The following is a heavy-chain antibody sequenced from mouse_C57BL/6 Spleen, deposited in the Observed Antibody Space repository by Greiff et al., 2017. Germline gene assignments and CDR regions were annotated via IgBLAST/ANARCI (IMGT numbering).Heavy chain of an antibody. CDR1: GFTFSDYG. J-gene: IGHJ1*03. CDR2: ISSGSSTI. CDR3: ARGIYYYGSSYWYFDV. Sequence: EVHLVESGGGLVKPGGSLKLSCAASGFTFSDYGMHWVRQAPEKGLEWVAYISSGSSTIYYADTGKGRFTISRDNAKNTLFLQMTSLRSEDTAMYYCARGIYYYGSSYWYFDVWGTGTTVTVSS. D-gene: IGHD1-1*01. V-gene: IGHV5-17*01.